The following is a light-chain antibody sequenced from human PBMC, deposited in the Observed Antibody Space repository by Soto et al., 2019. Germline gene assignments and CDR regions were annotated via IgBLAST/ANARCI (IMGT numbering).Light chain of an antibody. Sequence: QSVLTQAASVSGSPGQSITISCTGTSSDVGGYNYVSWYQQHPGKAPKLMIYEVSNRPSGVSNRFSGSKSGNTASLTISGLQAQDEADYYCSSYTSSSGLRVVFGGGTKLTVL. CDR3: SSYTSSSGLRVV. V-gene: IGLV2-14*01. CDR1: SSDVGGYNY. CDR2: EVS. J-gene: IGLJ2*01.